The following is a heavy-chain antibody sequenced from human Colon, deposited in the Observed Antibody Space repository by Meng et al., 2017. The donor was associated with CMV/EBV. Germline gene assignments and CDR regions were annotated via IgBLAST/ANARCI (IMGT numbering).Heavy chain of an antibody. CDR1: GFSLRTPEVG. V-gene: IGHV2-5*02. CDR3: AHGRGWLTDY. CDR2: IYWDDDN. J-gene: IGHJ4*02. D-gene: IGHD6-19*01. Sequence: QITWKESGPTLVKPPQTLPLTCTFSGFSLRTPEVGVHWIRQPPGKALEWLALIYWDDDNQFRPSLKNRITITKDTSKNQVVLTMTNMDPVDTATYYCAHGRGWLTDYWGQGTLVTVSS.